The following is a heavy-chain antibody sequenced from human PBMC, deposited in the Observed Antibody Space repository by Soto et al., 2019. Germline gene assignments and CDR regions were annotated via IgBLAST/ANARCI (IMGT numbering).Heavy chain of an antibody. CDR3: AITWIQLWPHYGMDV. V-gene: IGHV1-3*01. CDR1: GYTFTSYA. D-gene: IGHD5-18*01. J-gene: IGHJ6*02. CDR2: INAGNGNT. Sequence: QGQLVQSGAEVKKPGASVKVSCKASGYTFTSYAMHWVRQAPGQRLEWMGWINAGNGNTKYSQKFQGRVTITRDTSASTAYMELSSLRSEDTAVYYCAITWIQLWPHYGMDVWGQGTTVTVSS.